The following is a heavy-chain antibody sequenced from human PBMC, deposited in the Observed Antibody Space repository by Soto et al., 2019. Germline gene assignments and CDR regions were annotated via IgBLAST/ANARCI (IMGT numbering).Heavy chain of an antibody. J-gene: IGHJ6*02. CDR2: ISRSSTGI. Sequence: EVQLVESGGGLVQPGGSLRISCAASGFTFSLYSMSWVRQAPGKGLEWVSYISRSSTGIHYADSVKGRFTISRDDATNSMHLQMNSLRVGDTAVYYCARAVTWGLDVWGPGTTVSISS. V-gene: IGHV3-48*01. D-gene: IGHD3-10*01. CDR3: ARAVTWGLDV. CDR1: GFTFSLYS.